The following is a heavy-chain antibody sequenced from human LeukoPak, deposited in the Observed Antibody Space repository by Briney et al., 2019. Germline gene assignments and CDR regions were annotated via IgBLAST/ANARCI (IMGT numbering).Heavy chain of an antibody. CDR2: ISSSSSYI. CDR3: ATGGGQQSYGFDP. J-gene: IGHJ5*02. Sequence: GGSLRLSCAASGFTFSSYSMNWVRQAPGKGLEWVSSISSSSSYIYYADSVKGRFTISRDNAKNSLYLQMNSLRAENTAVYYFATGGGQQSYGFDPWGQGTLVTVSS. V-gene: IGHV3-21*01. CDR1: GFTFSSYS. D-gene: IGHD6-13*01.